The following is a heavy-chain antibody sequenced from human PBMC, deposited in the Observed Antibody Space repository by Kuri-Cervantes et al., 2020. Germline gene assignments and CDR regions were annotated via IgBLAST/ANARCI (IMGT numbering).Heavy chain of an antibody. CDR1: GFTFDDYA. CDR3: AKGPTIIAVAGEFDY. V-gene: IGHV3-9*01. J-gene: IGHJ4*02. CDR2: ISWNSGSI. Sequence: LSLTCAASGFTFDDYAMHWVRQAPGKGLEWVSGISWNSGSIGYADSVKGRFTISRDNSKNTLYLQMNSLRAEDTAVYYCAKGPTIIAVAGEFDYWGQGTLVTVSS. D-gene: IGHD6-19*01.